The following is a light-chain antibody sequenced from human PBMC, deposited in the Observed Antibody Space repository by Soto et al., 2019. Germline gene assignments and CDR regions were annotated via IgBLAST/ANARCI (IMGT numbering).Light chain of an antibody. Sequence: LMQSPGTLSLSPGERATLSCRASHRISSTYLAWYHQKRGQAPRLLIYDASTRATGISDRFSGSGSGTEFTLTISRLEPEDFGVYYCSPYAKSPLYTFGKGT. CDR1: HRISSTY. CDR3: SPYAKSPLYT. CDR2: DAS. J-gene: IGKJ2*01. V-gene: IGKV3-20*01.